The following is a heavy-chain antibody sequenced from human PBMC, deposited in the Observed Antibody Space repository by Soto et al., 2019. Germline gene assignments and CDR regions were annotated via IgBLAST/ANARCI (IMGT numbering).Heavy chain of an antibody. D-gene: IGHD4-17*01. CDR1: GFRFSDHS. V-gene: IGHV3-48*04. CDR3: ARSRTTYGDYVS. CDR2: ISSGSDNI. J-gene: IGHJ5*02. Sequence: PGGSLRLSCVASGFRFSDHSMTWVRQSPGKGLQWIAYISSGSDNIYYADSVKGRFTISRDNAKNSLYLQMNSLRAEDTAVYYCARSRTTYGDYVSWGQGTLVTVSS.